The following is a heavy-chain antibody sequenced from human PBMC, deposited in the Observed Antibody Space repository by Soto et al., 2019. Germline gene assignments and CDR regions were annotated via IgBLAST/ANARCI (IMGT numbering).Heavy chain of an antibody. CDR3: ARGLRPPHQLPRHEKKKYYYYYYYMDV. J-gene: IGHJ6*03. CDR2: INHSGST. D-gene: IGHD2-2*01. V-gene: IGHV4-34*01. CDR1: GGSFSGYY. Sequence: SETLSLTCAVYGGSFSGYYWSWIRQPPGKGLEWIGEINHSGSTNYNPSLKSRVTISVETSKNQFSLKLSSVTAADTAVYYCARGLRPPHQLPRHEKKKYYYYYYYMDVWGKGTTVTVSS.